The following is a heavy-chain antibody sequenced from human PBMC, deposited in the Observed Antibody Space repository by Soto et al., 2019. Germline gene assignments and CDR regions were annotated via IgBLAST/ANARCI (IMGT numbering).Heavy chain of an antibody. V-gene: IGHV1-3*01. CDR1: GYTFTSYA. Sequence: QVPLVQSGAEVKKPGASVKVSCKASGYTFTSYAMHWVRQAPGQRLEWMGGINAGNGNTKYSQKLQGRVTINRDTSASTAYMELSSLRSEDTDVYYCARTDPTRGLSYFDYWGQGTLVTVSS. CDR2: INAGNGNT. D-gene: IGHD3-16*01. J-gene: IGHJ4*02. CDR3: ARTDPTRGLSYFDY.